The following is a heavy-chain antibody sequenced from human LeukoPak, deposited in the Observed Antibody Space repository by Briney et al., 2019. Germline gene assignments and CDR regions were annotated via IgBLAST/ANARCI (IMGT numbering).Heavy chain of an antibody. Sequence: GASLKISCKGSGYSFTSYWIGWVRPMPGKRLEWMGIIYPGDSDTRYSPSFQRQVTISADKSISTAYLQWSSLKASDTAMYYCASTRPGYSNLPDAFDIWGQGTMVTVSS. J-gene: IGHJ3*02. CDR3: ASTRPGYSNLPDAFDI. CDR1: GYSFTSYW. CDR2: IYPGDSDT. D-gene: IGHD6-13*01. V-gene: IGHV5-51*01.